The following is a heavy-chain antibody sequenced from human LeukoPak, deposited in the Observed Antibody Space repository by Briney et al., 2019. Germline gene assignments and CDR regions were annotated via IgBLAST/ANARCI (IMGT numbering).Heavy chain of an antibody. J-gene: IGHJ4*02. CDR3: ASSITIFGVVIDYFDY. CDR2: ISSSSSTI. V-gene: IGHV3-48*01. CDR1: GFTFSSYS. D-gene: IGHD3-3*01. Sequence: PGGSLRLSXAASGFTFSSYSMNWVRQAPGKGLEWVSYISSSSSTIYYADSVKGRFTISRDNAKNSLYLQMNSLRAEDTAVYYCASSITIFGVVIDYFDYWGQGTLVTVSS.